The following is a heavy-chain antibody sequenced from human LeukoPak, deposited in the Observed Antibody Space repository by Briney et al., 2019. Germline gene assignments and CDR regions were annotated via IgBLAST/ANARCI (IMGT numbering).Heavy chain of an antibody. Sequence: GGTLRLSCAASGFTFSSYSMNWVRQAPGKGLEWVSFISSSSNYIYYADSVKGRFTISRDNAKNSLYLQMDSLRVEDTAVYYCVRGALTKIWGRKKGTDVWGRGTTVTVSS. CDR2: ISSSSNYI. D-gene: IGHD3-16*01. CDR3: VRGALTKIWGRKKGTDV. CDR1: GFTFSSYS. J-gene: IGHJ6*04. V-gene: IGHV3-21*01.